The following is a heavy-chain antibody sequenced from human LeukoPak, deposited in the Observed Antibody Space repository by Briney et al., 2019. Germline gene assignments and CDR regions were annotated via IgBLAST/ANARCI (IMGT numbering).Heavy chain of an antibody. CDR3: AREGYDILIGYLYNWFHP. V-gene: IGHV4-59*01. Sequence: PSETLSLTCTVSGGSISSYYWSWIRQPPGKGLEWIGYIYYSGSTNYNPSLKSRVTISVDTSKNQFSLKLSSVTAADTAVYYCAREGYDILIGYLYNWFHPWGQGTLVTVSS. CDR1: GGSISSYY. CDR2: IYYSGST. J-gene: IGHJ5*02. D-gene: IGHD3-9*01.